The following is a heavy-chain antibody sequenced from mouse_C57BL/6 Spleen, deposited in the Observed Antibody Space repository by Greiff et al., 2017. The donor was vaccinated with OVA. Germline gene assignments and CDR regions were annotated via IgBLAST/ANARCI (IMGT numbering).Heavy chain of an antibody. CDR1: GYTFTSYW. Sequence: VQLQQSGAELVKPGASVKLSCKASGYTFTSYWMHWVKQRPGRGLEWIGRIDPNSGGTKYNEKFKSKATLTVDKPSSTAYMQLSSLTSEDSAVYYCARSVFDGYYGYYAMDYWGQGTSVTVSS. D-gene: IGHD2-3*01. J-gene: IGHJ4*01. CDR3: ARSVFDGYYGYYAMDY. V-gene: IGHV1-72*01. CDR2: IDPNSGGT.